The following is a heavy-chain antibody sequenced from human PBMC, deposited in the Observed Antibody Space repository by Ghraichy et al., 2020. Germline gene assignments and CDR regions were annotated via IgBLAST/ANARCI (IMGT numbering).Heavy chain of an antibody. V-gene: IGHV3-43D*03. J-gene: IGHJ4*02. D-gene: IGHD6-6*01. Sequence: GESLNISCAASGFTFDDYAMHWVRQAPGKGLEWVSLISWDGGSTYYADSVKGRFTISRDNSKNSLYLQMNSLRAEDTALYYCAKDMSSSSVSPLYFDYWGQGTLVTVSS. CDR1: GFTFDDYA. CDR3: AKDMSSSSVSPLYFDY. CDR2: ISWDGGST.